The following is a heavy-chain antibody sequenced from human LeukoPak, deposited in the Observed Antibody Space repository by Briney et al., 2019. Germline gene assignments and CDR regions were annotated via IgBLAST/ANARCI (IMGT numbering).Heavy chain of an antibody. CDR2: IYYSGST. J-gene: IGHJ4*02. CDR1: GGSFSGYY. D-gene: IGHD6-19*01. CDR3: AREHSSGWYGY. Sequence: SETLSLTCAVYGGSFSGYYWSWIRQPPGKGLEWIGYIYYSGSTNYNPSLKSRVTISVDTSKNQFSLKLSSVTAADTAVYYCAREHSSGWYGYWGQGTLVTVSS. V-gene: IGHV4-59*01.